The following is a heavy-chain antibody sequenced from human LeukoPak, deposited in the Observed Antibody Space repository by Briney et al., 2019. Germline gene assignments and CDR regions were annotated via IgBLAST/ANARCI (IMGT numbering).Heavy chain of an antibody. CDR2: ISSSGSTI. V-gene: IGHV3-48*03. CDR1: GFTFSSYE. CDR3: ARQELYGDYY. J-gene: IGHJ4*02. Sequence: GSLRLSCAASGFTFSSYEMNWVRQAPGKGLEWVSYISSSGSTIYYADSVKGRFTISRDNAKNSLYLQMNSLRAEDTAVYYCARQELYGDYYWGQGTLVTVSS. D-gene: IGHD4-17*01.